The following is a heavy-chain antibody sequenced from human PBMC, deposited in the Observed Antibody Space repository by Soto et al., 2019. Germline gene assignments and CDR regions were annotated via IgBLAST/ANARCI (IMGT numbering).Heavy chain of an antibody. J-gene: IGHJ3*02. V-gene: IGHV3-74*01. Sequence: GGSLRLSCAASGFSFSSHWMHWVRQAPGKGLVWVSRINGDGSSIRYADSVQGRFTISRDNAKNTLYLQMNSLRADDTAVYYCVRVVAGRGGNAFDIWGQGTMVTVSS. CDR1: GFSFSSHW. CDR3: VRVVAGRGGNAFDI. CDR2: INGDGSSI. D-gene: IGHD3-16*01.